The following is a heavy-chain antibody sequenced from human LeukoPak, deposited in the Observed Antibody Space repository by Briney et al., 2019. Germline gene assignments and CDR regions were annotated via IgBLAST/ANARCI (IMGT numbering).Heavy chain of an antibody. Sequence: GGSLRLSCAASGFTFSSYGMHWVRQAPGKGLEWVAVISSDGGNKYYADSVKGRFTISRDNSKNTLYLQMNSLRAEDTAVYYCARDLRAAADYYFDYWGQGTLVTVSS. CDR3: ARDLRAAADYYFDY. CDR2: ISSDGGNK. CDR1: GFTFSSYG. D-gene: IGHD6-13*01. J-gene: IGHJ4*02. V-gene: IGHV3-30*03.